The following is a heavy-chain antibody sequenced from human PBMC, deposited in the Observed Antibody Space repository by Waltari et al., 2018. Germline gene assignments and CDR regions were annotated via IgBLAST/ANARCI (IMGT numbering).Heavy chain of an antibody. V-gene: IGHV1-18*01. D-gene: IGHD2-15*01. CDR2: VSAYNGNT. CDR3: ASVRSAPAAFDI. J-gene: IGHJ3*02. Sequence: QVQLVQSGAEVKKPGASVKVSCKASGYTFTSYGISWVRQAPGQGLSWIGWVSAYNGNTNYAQKHQGRVTMTTDTSTSTAYMELRSLRSDDTAVYYCASVRSAPAAFDIWGQGTMVTVSS. CDR1: GYTFTSYG.